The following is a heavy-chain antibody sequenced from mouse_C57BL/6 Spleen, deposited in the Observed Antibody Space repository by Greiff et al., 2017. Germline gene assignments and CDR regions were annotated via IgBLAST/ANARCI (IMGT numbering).Heavy chain of an antibody. D-gene: IGHD3-1*01. Sequence: QVQLQQPGAELARPGASVKMSCKASGYTFTSYTMHWVKQRPGQGLEWIGYINPSSGYTKYNQKFKDKATLHADKSSSTAYMQLSNLTSEDSAVYYGARSGGACDIGFAYWCQGTLVTVSA. V-gene: IGHV1-4*01. CDR2: INPSSGYT. CDR1: GYTFTSYT. CDR3: ARSGGACDIGFAY. J-gene: IGHJ3*01.